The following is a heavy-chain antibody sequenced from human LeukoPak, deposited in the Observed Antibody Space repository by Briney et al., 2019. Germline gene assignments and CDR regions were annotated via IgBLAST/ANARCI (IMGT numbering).Heavy chain of an antibody. CDR1: GFTVSINS. CDR3: AKGGASVTRYVDY. D-gene: IGHD4-17*01. J-gene: IGHJ4*02. Sequence: GGSLRLSCTVSGFTVSINSMSWVRQAPGKGLEWVSFIYSGGNTHYSDSVKGRFTISRDNSQNTLYLQMNSLRPEDTAVYYCAKGGASVTRYVDYWGQGTLVTVSS. V-gene: IGHV3-53*05. CDR2: IYSGGNT.